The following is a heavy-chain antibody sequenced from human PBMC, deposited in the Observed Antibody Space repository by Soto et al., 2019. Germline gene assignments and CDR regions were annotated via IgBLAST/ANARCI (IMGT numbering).Heavy chain of an antibody. CDR2: TYYRSKWYY. J-gene: IGHJ4*01. CDR1: GDSVSSNTAG. Sequence: SQTLTLTCAITGDSVSSNTAGWSWVRQSPSRGLEWLGRTYYRSKWYYEYAVSVRGRITINPDTSKNQYSLQLNSVTPEDTAVYFCARGEQYSGRIFDYWGQGTLVTVSS. V-gene: IGHV6-1*01. D-gene: IGHD1-26*01. CDR3: ARGEQYSGRIFDY.